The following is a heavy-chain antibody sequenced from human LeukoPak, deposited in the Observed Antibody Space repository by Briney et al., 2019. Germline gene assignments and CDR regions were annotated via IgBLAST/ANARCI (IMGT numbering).Heavy chain of an antibody. V-gene: IGHV1-46*01. CDR1: GYTFTSYY. CDR3: AREGGYFAWLSYTYYFDY. Sequence: ASVKVSCKASGYTFTSYYMHWVRQAPGQGLEWMGIINPSGGSTSYAQKFQGRVTMTRDTSTSTVYMELSSLRSEDTAVYYCAREGGYFAWLSYTYYFDYWGQGTLVTDSS. J-gene: IGHJ4*02. CDR2: INPSGGST. D-gene: IGHD3-9*01.